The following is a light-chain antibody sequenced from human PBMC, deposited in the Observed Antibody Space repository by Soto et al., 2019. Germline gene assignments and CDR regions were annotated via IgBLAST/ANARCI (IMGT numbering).Light chain of an antibody. CDR1: SSNIAFNP. J-gene: IGLJ1*01. Sequence: QCALRPPTSVSWTPGRRVTISCSGSSSNIAFNPVNWYQHLPGTAPKVLVYENNRRPSGVPDRFSGSKSGTSASLAVSGLQSEDEEDYFCATWDTILNGFVFGTGTKVTGL. V-gene: IGLV1-44*01. CDR3: ATWDTILNGFV. CDR2: ENN.